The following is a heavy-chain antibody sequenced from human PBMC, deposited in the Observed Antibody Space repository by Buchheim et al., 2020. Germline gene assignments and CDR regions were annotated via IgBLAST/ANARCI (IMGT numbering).Heavy chain of an antibody. CDR1: GFTFSSYA. CDR2: ISYDGSNK. V-gene: IGHV3-30*04. Sequence: QVQLVESGGGVVQPGRSLRLSCAASGFTFSSYAMHWVRQAPGKGLEWVAVISYDGSNKYYADSVKGRFTISRDNSKNTLYLQMNSLRAADTAVYYCARGDTMIVVDYYYYGMDVWGQGTT. D-gene: IGHD3-22*01. CDR3: ARGDTMIVVDYYYYGMDV. J-gene: IGHJ6*02.